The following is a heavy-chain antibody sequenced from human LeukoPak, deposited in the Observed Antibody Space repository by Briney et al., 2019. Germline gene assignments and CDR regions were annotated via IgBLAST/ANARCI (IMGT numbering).Heavy chain of an antibody. Sequence: ASVKVSCKASGYTFTSYGISWVRQAPGQGLEWMGWISAYNGNTNYAQKLQGRVTMTTDTSTSTAYMELRSLRSDDTAVYYCARDRWGNQLLSYYFDYWGQGTLVTVSS. CDR3: ARDRWGNQLLSYYFDY. D-gene: IGHD2-2*01. CDR1: GYTFTSYG. CDR2: ISAYNGNT. J-gene: IGHJ4*02. V-gene: IGHV1-18*01.